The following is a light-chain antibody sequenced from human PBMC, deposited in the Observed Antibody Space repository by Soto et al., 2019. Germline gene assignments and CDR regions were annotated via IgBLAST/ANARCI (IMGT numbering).Light chain of an antibody. J-gene: IGKJ5*01. Sequence: IVLTQSPAILALSPGDRATLSCRASQSVSRRYLAWYQHRPGQAPRLIIYDASNRATGIPARFSGSGSGTDCTITISSLEQEDGAVYYCQQRSNWPITFGQGTRLEIK. V-gene: IGKV3-11*01. CDR1: QSVSRRY. CDR2: DAS. CDR3: QQRSNWPIT.